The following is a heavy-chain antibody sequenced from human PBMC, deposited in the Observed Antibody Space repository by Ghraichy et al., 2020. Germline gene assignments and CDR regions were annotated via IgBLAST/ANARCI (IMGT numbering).Heavy chain of an antibody. J-gene: IGHJ4*02. CDR2: INWNGDKT. Sequence: GGSLRLSCAASGFTFDDHGMRWVRHAAGKGLEWVSGINWNGDKTAYADSVRGRFTISRDNANNFLYLQMNSLRDEDTAFYYCARDSRGRNGSYEGFDHWGQGTLVTVSS. V-gene: IGHV3-20*04. CDR1: GFTFDDHG. CDR3: ARDSRGRNGSYEGFDH. D-gene: IGHD1-26*01.